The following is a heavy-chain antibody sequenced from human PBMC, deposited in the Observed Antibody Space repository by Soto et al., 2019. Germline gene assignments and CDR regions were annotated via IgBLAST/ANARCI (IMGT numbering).Heavy chain of an antibody. CDR3: ARVPHPFRSKEHDYGDYSV. CDR1: GYTFTSYG. Sequence: QVQLVQSGAEVKKPGASVKVSCKASGYTFTSYGISWVRQAPGQGLEWMGWISAYNGNTNYAQKLQGRVTMTTDTSTSTAYMELRRLRSDDTAVYYCARVPHPFRSKEHDYGDYSVWGQGTMVTVSS. J-gene: IGHJ3*01. V-gene: IGHV1-18*01. CDR2: ISAYNGNT. D-gene: IGHD4-17*01.